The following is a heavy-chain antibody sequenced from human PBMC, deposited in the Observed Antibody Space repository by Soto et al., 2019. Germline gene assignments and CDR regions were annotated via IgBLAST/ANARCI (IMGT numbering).Heavy chain of an antibody. CDR2: IYNSGNT. J-gene: IGHJ4*02. CDR1: GGSISDGAYY. Sequence: QVQLQESGPGLVKPSQTLSLTCTVSGGSISDGAYYWSWIRQPPGKGLEWIGHIYNSGNTYNNPSLRSRLTISLDTSKSQFSLNLNSVTAADTAVYYSASGLSGDKVDQWGQGTLVTVSS. D-gene: IGHD2-21*01. V-gene: IGHV4-30-4*01. CDR3: ASGLSGDKVDQ.